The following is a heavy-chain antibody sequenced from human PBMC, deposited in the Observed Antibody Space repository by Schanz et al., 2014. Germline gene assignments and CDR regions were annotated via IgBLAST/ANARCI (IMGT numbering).Heavy chain of an antibody. J-gene: IGHJ4*02. Sequence: QVQLLQSGAEVKKPGASMKVSCKASGYTFNNYTYVMIWVRQAPGQGLEWLGWMNPNSGNPGFAQKFRGRVTMTRNTSMSTAYIELHILTSEDTAVYYCARGRTFDYWGQGTLVTVSS. V-gene: IGHV1-8*01. CDR2: MNPNSGNP. CDR3: ARGRTFDY. CDR1: GYTFNNYTYV.